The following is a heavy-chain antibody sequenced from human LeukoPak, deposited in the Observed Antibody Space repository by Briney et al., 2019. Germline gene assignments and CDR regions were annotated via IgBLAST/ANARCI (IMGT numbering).Heavy chain of an antibody. J-gene: IGHJ5*02. CDR3: ARLPVYFCWFDP. V-gene: IGHV4-39*01. D-gene: IGHD2/OR15-2a*01. Sequence: SETLSLTCPVSGGSISSSSYYWGWIRQPPGKGLEWIGSIYYSGSTYYNPSLKSRVTISVDTSKNQFSLKLSSVTAADTTVYYCARLPVYFCWFDPWGQGTLVTVSS. CDR2: IYYSGST. CDR1: GGSISSSSYY.